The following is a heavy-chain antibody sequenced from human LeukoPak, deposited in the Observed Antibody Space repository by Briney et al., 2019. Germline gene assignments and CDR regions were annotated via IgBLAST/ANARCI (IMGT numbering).Heavy chain of an antibody. Sequence: GGSLRLSCAAFGFTFSNYWMHWVRQAPGKGRVWVSRIKGDGTNIKYADSVKGRFTISRDNAKNTLYLQMDSLRAEDTAVYYCAADGGYYFMDVWGKGTSVTVSS. D-gene: IGHD3-3*01. CDR2: IKGDGTNI. V-gene: IGHV3-74*03. J-gene: IGHJ6*03. CDR3: AADGGYYFMDV. CDR1: GFTFSNYW.